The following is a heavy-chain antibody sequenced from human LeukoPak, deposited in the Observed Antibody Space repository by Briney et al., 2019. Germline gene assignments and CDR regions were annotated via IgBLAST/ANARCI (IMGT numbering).Heavy chain of an antibody. V-gene: IGHV4-34*01. D-gene: IGHD5-12*01. Sequence: PSETLSLTCAVYGGSFSGYYWSWIRQPPGKGLEWIGEINHSGSTNYNPSLKSRVTISVDTSKNQFSLKLSSVTAADTAVYYCARGRRGYNYSSYYFDYRGQGTLVTVSS. CDR1: GGSFSGYY. CDR2: INHSGST. J-gene: IGHJ4*02. CDR3: ARGRRGYNYSSYYFDY.